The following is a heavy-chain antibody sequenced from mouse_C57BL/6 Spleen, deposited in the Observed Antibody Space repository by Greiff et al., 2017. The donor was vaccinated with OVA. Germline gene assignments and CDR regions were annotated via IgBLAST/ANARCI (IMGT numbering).Heavy chain of an antibody. V-gene: IGHV1-15*01. CDR1: GYTFTDYE. Sequence: QVQLQQSGAELVRPGASVTLSCKASGYTFTDYEMHWVKQTPVHGLEWIGAIDPETGGTAYNQKFKGKAILTADKSSSTAYMELRSLTSEDSAVYYCTKKEGAKYFDYWGQGTTLTVSS. J-gene: IGHJ2*01. CDR2: IDPETGGT. CDR3: TKKEGAKYFDY.